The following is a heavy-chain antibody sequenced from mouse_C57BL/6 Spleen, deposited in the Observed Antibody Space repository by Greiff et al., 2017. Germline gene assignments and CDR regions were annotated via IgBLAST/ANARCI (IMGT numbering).Heavy chain of an antibody. CDR2: IYPGSGST. CDR3: ARDYYGSSYAGYFDV. Sequence: VQLKQPGAELVKPGASVKMSCKASGYTFTSYWITWVKQRPGQGLEWIGDIYPGSGSTNYNEKFKSKATLTVDTSSSTAYMQLSSLTSEDSAVYYCARDYYGSSYAGYFDVWGTGTTVTVSS. V-gene: IGHV1-55*01. CDR1: GYTFTSYW. D-gene: IGHD1-1*01. J-gene: IGHJ1*03.